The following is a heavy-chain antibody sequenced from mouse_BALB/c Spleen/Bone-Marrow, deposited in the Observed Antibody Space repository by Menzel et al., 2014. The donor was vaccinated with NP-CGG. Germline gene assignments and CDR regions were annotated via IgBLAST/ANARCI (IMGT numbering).Heavy chain of an antibody. Sequence: EVKLVESGGGLVKPGGSLKLSCAASGFTFSSYTMSWVRQTPEKRLKWVATISSVGIYTYYPDSVKGRFTISRDNAKNTLYLQMSSLKSEDTAMYYCTRDLYDGYSYYAMDYWGQGTSVTVSS. CDR2: ISSVGIYT. CDR3: TRDLYDGYSYYAMDY. J-gene: IGHJ4*01. D-gene: IGHD2-3*01. CDR1: GFTFSSYT. V-gene: IGHV5-6-4*01.